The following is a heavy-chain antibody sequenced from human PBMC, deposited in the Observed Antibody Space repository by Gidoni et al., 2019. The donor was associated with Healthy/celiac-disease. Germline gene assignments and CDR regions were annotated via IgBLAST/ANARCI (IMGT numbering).Heavy chain of an antibody. J-gene: IGHJ4*02. CDR1: SSYA. Sequence: SSYAMHWVRQAPGKGLEWVAVISYDGSNKYYADSVKGRFTISRDNSKNTLYLQMNSLRAEDTAVYYCASYGSGSTWGQGTLVTVSS. CDR3: ASYGSGST. CDR2: ISYDGSNK. V-gene: IGHV3-30-3*01. D-gene: IGHD3-10*01.